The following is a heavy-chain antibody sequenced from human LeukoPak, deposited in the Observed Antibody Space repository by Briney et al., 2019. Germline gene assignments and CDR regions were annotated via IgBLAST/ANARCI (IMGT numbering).Heavy chain of an antibody. D-gene: IGHD6-13*01. Sequence: ASVKVSCKASGYTFTSYAMHWVRQAPGQRLEWMGWINAGNGSTKYSQKFQGRVTITRDTSASTAYMELSSLRSEDTAVYYCARLGSSSWYPHLDYWGQGTLVTVSS. J-gene: IGHJ4*02. CDR3: ARLGSSSWYPHLDY. V-gene: IGHV1-3*01. CDR2: INAGNGST. CDR1: GYTFTSYA.